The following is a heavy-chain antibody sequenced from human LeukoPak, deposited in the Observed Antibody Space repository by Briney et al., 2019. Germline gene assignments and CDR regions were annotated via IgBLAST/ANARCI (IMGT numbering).Heavy chain of an antibody. V-gene: IGHV3-74*01. D-gene: IGHD4-11*01. CDR3: ARVRDDYTYFDC. CDR1: GFTFSSYW. CDR2: INSDGSRT. J-gene: IGHJ4*02. Sequence: GGSLRLSCAASGFTFSSYWMHWVRQAPGKGLMWISRINSDGSRTTYADSVRGRFTISRDNAKSTLYLQMNSLRAEDTAVYYCARVRDDYTYFDCWGQGTLVTVSS.